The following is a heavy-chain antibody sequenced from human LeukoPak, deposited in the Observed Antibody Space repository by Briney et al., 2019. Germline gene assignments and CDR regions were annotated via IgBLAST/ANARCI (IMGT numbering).Heavy chain of an antibody. Sequence: GGSLRLSRAASGFTFSSYGMHWVCQAPGKGLEWVAVISYDGSNKYYADSVKGRFTISRDNSKNTLYLQMNSLRAEDTAVYYCAKDGAMVRGAYYPWGQGTLVTVSS. J-gene: IGHJ5*02. CDR1: GFTFSSYG. D-gene: IGHD3-10*01. CDR2: ISYDGSNK. CDR3: AKDGAMVRGAYYP. V-gene: IGHV3-30*18.